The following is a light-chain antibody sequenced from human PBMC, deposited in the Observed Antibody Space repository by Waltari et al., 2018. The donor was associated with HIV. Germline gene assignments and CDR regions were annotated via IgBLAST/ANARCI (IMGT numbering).Light chain of an antibody. CDR2: DVN. J-gene: IGLJ3*02. V-gene: IGLV2-11*01. Sequence: QSALTQPRSVSGSPGQSVTIYCTGTSSAVGGSNSVSWYQQHPGKAPKLMIYDVNKRPSGVPDRFSGSKSGNTASLTISGLQAEDEADYYCCSYAGNYTLGVFGGGTKLTVL. CDR3: CSYAGNYTLGV. CDR1: SSAVGGSNS.